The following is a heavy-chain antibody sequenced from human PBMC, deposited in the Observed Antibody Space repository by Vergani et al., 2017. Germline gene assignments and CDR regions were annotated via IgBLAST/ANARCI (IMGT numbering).Heavy chain of an antibody. CDR1: AFTFSSYS. CDR3: ARGANWNYFGSGYYMDV. J-gene: IGHJ6*03. D-gene: IGHD1-7*01. V-gene: IGHV3-21*01. Sequence: EVQLVESGGGLVKPGGSLRLSCAASAFTFSSYSMNWARQAPGKGLEWVSSITSSGSYGYYADSVKGRFTISRDNAKNSLYLQMNSLRAEDTAVYYCARGANWNYFGSGYYMDVWGKGTTVTVSS. CDR2: ITSSGSYG.